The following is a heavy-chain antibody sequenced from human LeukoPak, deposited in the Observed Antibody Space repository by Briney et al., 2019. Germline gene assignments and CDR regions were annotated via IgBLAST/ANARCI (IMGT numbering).Heavy chain of an antibody. J-gene: IGHJ4*02. CDR2: INHSGST. CDR3: ARGARGLYYDFWSGYSSVFGY. V-gene: IGHV4-34*01. Sequence: PSETLSLTCTASGGSISSYYWSWIRQPPGKGLEWIGEINHSGSTNYNPSLKSRVTISVDTSKNRFSLKLSSVTAADTAVYYCARGARGLYYDFWSGYSSVFGYWGQGTLVTVSS. D-gene: IGHD3-3*01. CDR1: GGSISSYY.